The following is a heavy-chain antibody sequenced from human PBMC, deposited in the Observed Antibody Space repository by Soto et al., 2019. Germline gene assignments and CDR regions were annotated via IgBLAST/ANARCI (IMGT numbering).Heavy chain of an antibody. D-gene: IGHD2-2*01. V-gene: IGHV4-4*07. CDR1: GGSISTYY. J-gene: IGHJ3*02. Sequence: QVQLQESGPGLVKPSETLSLTCTVSGGSISTYYWYWIRQSAGKGLEWIGRVYISRSTNCHPSLKRRVAMSVDTSNNQFSLKVTSVTAADTAVYYCARGVRDGFDIWGQGTMVTVSS. CDR3: ARGVRDGFDI. CDR2: VYISRST.